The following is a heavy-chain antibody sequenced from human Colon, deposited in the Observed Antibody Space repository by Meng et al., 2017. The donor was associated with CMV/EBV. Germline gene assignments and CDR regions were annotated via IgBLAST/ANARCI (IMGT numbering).Heavy chain of an antibody. CDR1: GDSVTSRNYY. D-gene: IGHD2-15*01. CDR3: ARETAGWRHRLLDRYFDL. V-gene: IGHV4-31*11. J-gene: IGHJ2*01. CDR2: IYDGRSS. Sequence: SETLSLTCDVSGDSVTSRNYYWTWIRQRPGNGPEWIGYIYDGRSSNYNPSLKSRAVISVDTSTNHFSLRLASVTVADSAVYYCARETAGWRHRLLDRYFDLWGRGLLVTVSS.